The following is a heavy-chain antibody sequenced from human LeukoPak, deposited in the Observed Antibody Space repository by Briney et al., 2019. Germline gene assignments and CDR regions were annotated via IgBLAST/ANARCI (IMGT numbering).Heavy chain of an antibody. CDR1: GYRFTSYW. D-gene: IGHD2-21*02. Sequence: GGSLKISCKDSGYRFTSYWINWVRQMPGKGLDWMGRVDPRDSYTYYSPSFQGHVTISADKSSSTAYLQWSSLKASDTAMYYCARQVGVTGEAPDDWGQGTLVIVSS. CDR3: ARQVGVTGEAPDD. J-gene: IGHJ4*01. CDR2: VDPRDSYT. V-gene: IGHV5-10-1*01.